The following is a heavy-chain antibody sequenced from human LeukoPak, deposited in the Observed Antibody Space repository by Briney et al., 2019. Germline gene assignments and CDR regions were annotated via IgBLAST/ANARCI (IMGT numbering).Heavy chain of an antibody. Sequence: GGSLRLSCVSSGLSISDNYMTWVRQAPGKGLEWVSAIGGGGGSTYYADSVKGRFTISRDNSKNTLYLQMNSLRAEDTAVYYCAKGWYTFDYWGQGTLVTVSS. V-gene: IGHV3-23*01. CDR1: GLSISDNY. D-gene: IGHD2-15*01. CDR2: IGGGGGST. J-gene: IGHJ4*02. CDR3: AKGWYTFDY.